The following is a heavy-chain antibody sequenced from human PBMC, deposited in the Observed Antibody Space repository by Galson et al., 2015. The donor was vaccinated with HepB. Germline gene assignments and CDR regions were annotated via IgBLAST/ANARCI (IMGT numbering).Heavy chain of an antibody. V-gene: IGHV3-33*08. D-gene: IGHD6-19*01. Sequence: SLRLSCAASGFTFSSYGMHWVRQAPGKGLEWVAVIWYDGSNKYYADSVKGRFTISRDNSKNTLYLQMNSLRAEDTAVYYCAGSGPEYYFDYWGQGTLVTVSS. CDR2: IWYDGSNK. CDR3: AGSGPEYYFDY. J-gene: IGHJ4*02. CDR1: GFTFSSYG.